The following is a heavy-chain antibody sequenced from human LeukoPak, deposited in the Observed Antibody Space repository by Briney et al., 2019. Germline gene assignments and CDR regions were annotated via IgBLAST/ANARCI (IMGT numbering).Heavy chain of an antibody. V-gene: IGHV3-30*01. D-gene: IGHD6-13*01. Sequence: PRRSLRLSCAASGFTFSSFAMHWVRQAPGKGLEWVAVISYDGSNKYYADSVKGRFTISRDNSKNTLYLQMNSLRAEDTAVYYCARDGRGIALAWGQGTMVTVSS. CDR2: ISYDGSNK. CDR3: ARDGRGIALA. CDR1: GFTFSSFA. J-gene: IGHJ3*01.